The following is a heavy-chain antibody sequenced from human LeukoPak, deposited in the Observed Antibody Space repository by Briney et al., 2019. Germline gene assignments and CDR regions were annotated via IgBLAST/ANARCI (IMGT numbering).Heavy chain of an antibody. J-gene: IGHJ4*02. Sequence: PSETLSLTCTVSGGSISSYYWSWIRQPPGKGLEWIGYIYYSGSTNYNPSLKSRVTISVDTSKNQFSLKLSSVTAADTAVYYCARSSSSPYLDYWGQGTLVTVSS. D-gene: IGHD6-13*01. CDR3: ARSSSSPYLDY. CDR1: GGSISSYY. CDR2: IYYSGST. V-gene: IGHV4-59*01.